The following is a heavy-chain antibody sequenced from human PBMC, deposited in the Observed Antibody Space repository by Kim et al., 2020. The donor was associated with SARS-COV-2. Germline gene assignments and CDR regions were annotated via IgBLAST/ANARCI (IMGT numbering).Heavy chain of an antibody. D-gene: IGHD2-2*01. CDR3: ARDRIAVPAAINWFDP. V-gene: IGHV1-2*02. J-gene: IGHJ5*02. CDR2: INPNSGGT. CDR1: GYTFTGYY. Sequence: ASVKVSCKASGYTFTGYYMHWVRQAPGQGLEWMGWINPNSGGTNYAQKFQGRVTMTRDTSISTAYMELSRLSSDDTAVYYCARDRIAVPAAINWFDPWGQGTLVTVSS.